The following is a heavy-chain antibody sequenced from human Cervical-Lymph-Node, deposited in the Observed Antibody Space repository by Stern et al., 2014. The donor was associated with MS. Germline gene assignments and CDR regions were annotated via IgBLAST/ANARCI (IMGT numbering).Heavy chain of an antibody. CDR1: GGSISSVGYH. Sequence: QLQLQESGPGLVKPSQTLSLSCTVSGGSISSVGYHWNWIRQHPEKGLEGIGSIYYTGSTYYNPSLKSLAVISVDSSKNQFSLNLTSVTAADTAVYYCARSSITIFRVVTAFDIWGQGTMVSVSS. CDR3: ARSSITIFRVVTAFDI. J-gene: IGHJ3*02. V-gene: IGHV4-31*01. D-gene: IGHD3-3*01. CDR2: IYYTGST.